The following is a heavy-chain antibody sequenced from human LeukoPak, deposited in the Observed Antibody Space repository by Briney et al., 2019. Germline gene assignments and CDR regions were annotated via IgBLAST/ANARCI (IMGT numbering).Heavy chain of an antibody. J-gene: IGHJ4*02. V-gene: IGHV4-34*01. CDR3: ARGLYGAYDY. CDR2: INHSGST. CDR1: GGSFSGYY. D-gene: IGHD4/OR15-4a*01. Sequence: SETLSLTCAVYGGSFSGYYWSWIRQPPGKGLEWIGEINHSGSTNYSPSLKSRVTISVDTSKNQFSLKLSSVTAADTAVYYCARGLYGAYDYWGQGTLVTVSS.